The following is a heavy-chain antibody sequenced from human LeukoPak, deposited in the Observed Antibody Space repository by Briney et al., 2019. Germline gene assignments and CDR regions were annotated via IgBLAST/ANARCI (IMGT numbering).Heavy chain of an antibody. D-gene: IGHD1-26*01. CDR3: ARPMGGGMDV. CDR1: GFSFSNYY. Sequence: GGSLRLSCVGSGFSFSNYYMGWARQAPGRGLEWVANVGKDGSETYYGDSVRGRFTISRDNGKNSVYLQMNSPRADDTAVYYCARPMGGGMDVWGQGTTVTVSS. CDR2: VGKDGSET. V-gene: IGHV3-7*05. J-gene: IGHJ6*02.